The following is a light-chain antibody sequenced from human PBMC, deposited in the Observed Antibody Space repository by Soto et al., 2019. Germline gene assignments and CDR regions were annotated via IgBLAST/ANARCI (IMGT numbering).Light chain of an antibody. CDR1: SSNIGSNY. CDR2: RDD. Sequence: QSVLTQPPSASGTPGQRVTISCSGSSSNIGSNYVYWYQQLPGTAPKLLIYRDDQRPSGVPDRFSGSKSGTSASLAISGLRSEDEADYHCAAWDDSQSVVFGGGTKVTVL. CDR3: AAWDDSQSVV. V-gene: IGLV1-47*01. J-gene: IGLJ2*01.